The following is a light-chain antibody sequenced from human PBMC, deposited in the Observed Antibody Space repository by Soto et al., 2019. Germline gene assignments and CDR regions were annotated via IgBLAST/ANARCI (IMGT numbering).Light chain of an antibody. CDR1: QSISSA. J-gene: IGKJ5*01. CDR3: QQRNNNWPPSST. Sequence: IVLTQSPATLSLSPGERATLSCRASQSISSALAWYQQKRGQAPRLLIHDASSRATGIPASFSGSGSGTDFTLTISSLEPEDFAVYYCQQRNNNWPPSSTFGQGTRLEIK. V-gene: IGKV3-11*01. CDR2: DAS.